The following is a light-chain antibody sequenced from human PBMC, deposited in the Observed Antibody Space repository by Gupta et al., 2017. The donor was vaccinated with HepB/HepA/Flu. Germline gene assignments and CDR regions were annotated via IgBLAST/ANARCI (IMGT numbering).Light chain of an antibody. CDR2: KDS. J-gene: IGLJ2*01. Sequence: SYELTLPPSVSVSPGQTARITCPGDALPKQYAYWYQQKPGQAPVLVIYKDSERPSGIPERFSGSSSGTTVTLTISGVQAEDEADYYCQSADSSGTYVVFGGGTKLTVL. CDR3: QSADSSGTYVV. CDR1: ALPKQY. V-gene: IGLV3-25*03.